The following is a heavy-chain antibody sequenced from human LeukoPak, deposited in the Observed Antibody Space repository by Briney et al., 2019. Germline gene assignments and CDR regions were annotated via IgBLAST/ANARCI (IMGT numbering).Heavy chain of an antibody. J-gene: IGHJ5*02. CDR1: GYTFTSYY. V-gene: IGHV1-46*01. CDR3: ASESRFDWLLGNNWFDP. D-gene: IGHD3-9*01. CDR2: INPSGGST. Sequence: ASVTVSCKASGYTFTSYYMHWVRQAPGQGLEWMGIINPSGGSTSYAQKFRGRVTMTRDTSTSTVYMELSSLRSEDTAVYYCASESRFDWLLGNNWFDPWGQGTLVTVSS.